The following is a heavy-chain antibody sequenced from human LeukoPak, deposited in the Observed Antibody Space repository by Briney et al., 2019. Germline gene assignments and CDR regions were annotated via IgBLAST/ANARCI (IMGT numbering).Heavy chain of an antibody. V-gene: IGHV5-10-1*04. Sequence: GESLKISCKGSGYSFTSYWISWVRQLPGKGLEWMGRIDPSDSYTNYSPSFQGQVAISADKSINTAYLQWSSLKASDTAVYYCARQDGGAQFYFDYWGQGNLVTVSS. D-gene: IGHD3-10*01. CDR2: IDPSDSYT. CDR1: GYSFTSYW. J-gene: IGHJ4*02. CDR3: ARQDGGAQFYFDY.